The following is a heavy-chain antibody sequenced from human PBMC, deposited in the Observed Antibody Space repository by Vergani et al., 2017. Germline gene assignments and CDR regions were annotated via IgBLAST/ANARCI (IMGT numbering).Heavy chain of an antibody. CDR3: ARINPGSSGWYEGYFDY. D-gene: IGHD6-19*01. J-gene: IGHJ4*02. V-gene: IGHV1-18*04. Sequence: QVQLVQSGGEVKKPGASVKVSCKASGYTLITYGISWVRQAPGQGLEWMGWISAHNGNTNYAQKFQDRVIMTTDTSTSTAYMELRSLRSDDTAVYYCARINPGSSGWYEGYFDYWGQGTLITVSS. CDR2: ISAHNGNT. CDR1: GYTLITYG.